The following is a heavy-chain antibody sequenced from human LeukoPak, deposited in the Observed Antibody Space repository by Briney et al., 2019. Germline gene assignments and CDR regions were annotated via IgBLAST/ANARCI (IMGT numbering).Heavy chain of an antibody. CDR1: GFTFGSYA. V-gene: IGHV3-23*01. CDR3: AKDGQSTRDYYYPDY. D-gene: IGHD3-10*01. CDR2: TSNSGSGT. Sequence: GGLRLSCVASGFTFGSYAMSWVRQAPGRGLEWVSGTSNSGSGTYYADSVKGRFTVSRDNSKNTLYLQMNSLRADDAAVYYCAKDGQSTRDYYYPDYWGQGTLVTVSS. J-gene: IGHJ4*02.